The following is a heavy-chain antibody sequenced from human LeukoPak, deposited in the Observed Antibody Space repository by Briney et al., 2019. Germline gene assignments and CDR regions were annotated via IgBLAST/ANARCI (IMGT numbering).Heavy chain of an antibody. Sequence: GGSLRLSCAASGFTFSSYWMSWVRRAPGKGLEWVANIKQDGSETYYVDSVRGRFTISRDNAKNSLYLQMNSLRAEDTAVYYCARVVPCSSSSCYSLHYYMDVWGKGTTVTVSS. D-gene: IGHD2-15*01. CDR3: ARVVPCSSSSCYSLHYYMDV. J-gene: IGHJ6*03. CDR1: GFTFSSYW. V-gene: IGHV3-7*01. CDR2: IKQDGSET.